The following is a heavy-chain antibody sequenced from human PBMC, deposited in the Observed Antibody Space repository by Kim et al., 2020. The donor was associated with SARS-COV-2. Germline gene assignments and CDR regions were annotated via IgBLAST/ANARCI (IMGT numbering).Heavy chain of an antibody. V-gene: IGHV1-46*01. Sequence: ASVKVSCKASGYTFTSYDMHGVRKAPGQGLEWMGIINPSGGSTSYAQKFQGRVTMTRDTSTSTVYMELSSLRSEDTAVYYCARDLQWLPFYWGQGTLVTVSS. CDR1: GYTFTSYD. CDR3: ARDLQWLPFY. CDR2: INPSGGST. D-gene: IGHD6-19*01. J-gene: IGHJ4*02.